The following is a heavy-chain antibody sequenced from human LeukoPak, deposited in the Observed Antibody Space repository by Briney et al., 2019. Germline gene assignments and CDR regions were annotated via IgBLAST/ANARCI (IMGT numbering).Heavy chain of an antibody. Sequence: APVNASCKASGHTFTGSYMHWGRQAPRHRVGWMGWINPNIVGTNYTQKFQGRVTMTRDTPISTAYMELSRLRSDDTAVYYCARERGYGYYYYMDVWGKGTTVTVSS. V-gene: IGHV1-2*02. CDR3: ARERGYGYYYYMDV. CDR2: INPNIVGT. J-gene: IGHJ6*03. CDR1: GHTFTGSY. D-gene: IGHD4-17*01.